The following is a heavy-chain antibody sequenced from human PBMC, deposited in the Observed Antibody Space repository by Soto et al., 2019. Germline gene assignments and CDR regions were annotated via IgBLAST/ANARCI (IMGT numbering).Heavy chain of an antibody. J-gene: IGHJ3*01. CDR2: ISYSGAT. CDR1: GGSVSGDKNY. CDR3: ATSPRFAFDL. D-gene: IGHD3-16*01. Sequence: QVQLQESGPGLVKPSETLSLTCSVSGGSVSGDKNYWSWIRQSPGKGLEWIGFISYSGATIYNPSLKCRLTISVDRSKNQFSLRLIYVTASDTALYYCATSPRFAFDLWGKGTTVIVSS. V-gene: IGHV4-61*01.